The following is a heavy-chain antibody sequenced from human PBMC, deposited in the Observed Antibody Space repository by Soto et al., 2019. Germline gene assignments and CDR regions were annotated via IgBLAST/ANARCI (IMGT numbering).Heavy chain of an antibody. CDR3: ARDGIGVTTFRGYLGY. CDR2: IWFDGSNK. D-gene: IGHD2-8*01. Sequence: QVHLVESGGGVAQPGRSLRLSCAASGSIFTGYGMHWVRQAPGKGLEWVAVIWFDGSNKYYADSVKGRFTISRDNYKNMLYLQMNSLRVEDTAVYYCARDGIGVTTFRGYLGYWGQGTLVTVSS. V-gene: IGHV3-33*01. J-gene: IGHJ4*02. CDR1: GSIFTGYG.